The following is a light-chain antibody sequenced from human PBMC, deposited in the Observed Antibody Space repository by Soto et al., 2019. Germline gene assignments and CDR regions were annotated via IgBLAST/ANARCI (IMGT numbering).Light chain of an antibody. CDR2: DAS. Sequence: DIQLTQSPSTLSASVGDRVTITCRASQSVTDWLAWYQQKPGKAPKLLIYDASSLESGDPSRFSGSGSGTEFSLTISNLQPDDFATYYCQQYYHSCTFGQGTKVEIK. V-gene: IGKV1-5*01. CDR3: QQYYHSCT. CDR1: QSVTDW. J-gene: IGKJ2*02.